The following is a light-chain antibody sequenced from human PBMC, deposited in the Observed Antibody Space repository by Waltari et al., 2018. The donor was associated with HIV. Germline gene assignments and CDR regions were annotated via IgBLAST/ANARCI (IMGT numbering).Light chain of an antibody. Sequence: DIQMTQSPSSVSASVGDTVTISCRASQAFSTWIAWYQQKPGRAPKLLIYSASTLHGGGPSRFSGSGSGPDFTLTISNLQPEDFATYYCQRANTSPSFGGGTKVEIK. CDR1: QAFSTW. CDR3: QRANTSPS. J-gene: IGKJ4*01. V-gene: IGKV1-12*02. CDR2: SAS.